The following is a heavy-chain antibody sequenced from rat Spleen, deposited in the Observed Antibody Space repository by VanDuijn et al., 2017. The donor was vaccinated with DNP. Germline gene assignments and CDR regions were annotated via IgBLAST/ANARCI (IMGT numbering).Heavy chain of an antibody. D-gene: IGHD1-4*01. J-gene: IGHJ2*01. CDR3: AGRPPPTRGPFDY. CDR1: GFTFSNYG. CDR2: ISYDGRDT. Sequence: EVQLVESGGGLVQPGRSMKLSCAASGFTFSNYGMAWVRQAPKKSLEWVATISYDGRDTYYLDSVKGRFTISRDNAKSTLYLQMDSLRSEDTATYYCAGRPPPTRGPFDYWGQGVTVTVSS. V-gene: IGHV5-7*01.